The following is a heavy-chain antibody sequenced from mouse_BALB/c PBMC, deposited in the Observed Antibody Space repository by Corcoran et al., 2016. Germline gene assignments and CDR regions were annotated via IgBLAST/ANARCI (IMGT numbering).Heavy chain of an antibody. D-gene: IGHD1-1*01. J-gene: IGHJ4*01. CDR1: GYTFTNYG. Sequence: QIQLVQSGPELKKPGETVTISCKASGYTFTNYGMNWVKQAPGKGLKWMGWINTYTGEPTYADDFKGRFAFSLETSASTAYLQINNLKNEDTATYFCARITTVLRDYYAMDYWGQGTSVTVSS. V-gene: IGHV9-3-1*01. CDR2: INTYTGEP. CDR3: ARITTVLRDYYAMDY.